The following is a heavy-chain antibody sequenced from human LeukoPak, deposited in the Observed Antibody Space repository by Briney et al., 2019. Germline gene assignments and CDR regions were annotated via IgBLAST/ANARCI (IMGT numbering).Heavy chain of an antibody. Sequence: PSETLSLTCGVSGASVSSSRHYWAWIRHPPGKGLEWIGSIYYSGSTYYNPSLKSGVTISVDTSSNQFSLTLRSVTAADTSVYYCARQSRTTRDPFDSWGRGAQVIVSS. D-gene: IGHD4-11*01. V-gene: IGHV4-39*01. CDR2: IYYSGST. J-gene: IGHJ4*02. CDR1: GASVSSSRHY. CDR3: ARQSRTTRDPFDS.